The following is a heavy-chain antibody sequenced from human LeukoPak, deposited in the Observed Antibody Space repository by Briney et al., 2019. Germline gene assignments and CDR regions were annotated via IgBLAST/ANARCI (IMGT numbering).Heavy chain of an antibody. CDR2: IKQDGNEK. J-gene: IGHJ4*02. Sequence: GGSLRLSCAASGFRFNTYWMSWVRQAPGKGLEWVANIKQDGNEKYYADSVKGRYTISRDNGKNSLDLQMNSLRADDTAVYYCARDTLGEGEDANYAVYYFDYWGQGTVVTVSS. CDR1: GFRFNTYW. CDR3: ARDTLGEGEDANYAVYYFDY. D-gene: IGHD4/OR15-4a*01. V-gene: IGHV3-7*01.